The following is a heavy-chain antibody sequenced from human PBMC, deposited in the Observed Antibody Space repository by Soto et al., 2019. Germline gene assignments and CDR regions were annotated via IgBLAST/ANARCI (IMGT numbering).Heavy chain of an antibody. V-gene: IGHV3-30*18. D-gene: IGHD2-15*01. CDR2: ISYDGSNK. CDR3: AKDLATVVTPGWYFDL. J-gene: IGHJ2*01. Sequence: QVQLVESGGGVVQPGRSLRLSCAASGFTFSSYGMHWVRQAPGKGLEWVAVISYDGSNKYYADSVKGRFTISRDNSKNTLYLQMNSLRAEDTAVYYCAKDLATVVTPGWYFDLWGRGTLVTVSS. CDR1: GFTFSSYG.